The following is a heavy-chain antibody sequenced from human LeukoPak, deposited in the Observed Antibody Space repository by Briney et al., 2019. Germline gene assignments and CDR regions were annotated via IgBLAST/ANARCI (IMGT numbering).Heavy chain of an antibody. CDR2: ISYDGSNK. D-gene: IGHD3-22*01. V-gene: IGHV3-30*04. CDR3: ARRASDSSGYYYYYNMDV. Sequence: GGSLRLSCAASGFTFSSYAMHWVRQAPGKGLKWVALISYDGSNKYYADSVKGRFTISRDNSKNTLYLQMNSLRAEDTAVYYCARRASDSSGYYYYYNMDVWGQGTTVTVSS. J-gene: IGHJ6*02. CDR1: GFTFSSYA.